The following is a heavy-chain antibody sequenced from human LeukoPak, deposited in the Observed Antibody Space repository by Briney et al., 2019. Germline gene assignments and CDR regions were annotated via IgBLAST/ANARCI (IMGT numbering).Heavy chain of an antibody. V-gene: IGHV2-5*01. D-gene: IGHD3-22*01. Sequence: SGPTLVKPTQTLTLTCTFSGFSLSTTGVGVGWIRQPPGKALEWLAFIYWNDGKTYSPSLKSRILITKDTSKDQVVLTMTNIDPVDTATYYCAHRHYSDSGGYYAAPWVRWYFDYWGQGTLVTVSS. J-gene: IGHJ4*02. CDR2: IYWNDGK. CDR1: GFSLSTTGVG. CDR3: AHRHYSDSGGYYAAPWVRWYFDY.